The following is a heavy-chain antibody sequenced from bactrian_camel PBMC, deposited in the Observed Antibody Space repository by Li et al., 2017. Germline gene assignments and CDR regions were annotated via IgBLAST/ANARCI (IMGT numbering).Heavy chain of an antibody. J-gene: IGHJ4*01. Sequence: DVQLVESGGGSVQAGGSLKLSCAASKYMFSTCGMGWYRQAPGKEREGVARIYSDGGSTFYADSVKGRFTISQDNVKNTVYLQMSSLKPEDTALYYCAAGFTVIRGGGCEYKYFGRGTQVTVS. V-gene: IGHV3S40*01. CDR1: KYMFSTCG. D-gene: IGHD5*01. CDR2: IYSDGGST. CDR3: AAGFTVIRGGGCEYKY.